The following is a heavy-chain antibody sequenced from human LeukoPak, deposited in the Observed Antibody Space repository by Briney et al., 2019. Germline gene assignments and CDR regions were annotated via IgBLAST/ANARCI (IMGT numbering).Heavy chain of an antibody. J-gene: IGHJ4*02. Sequence: PGGSLRLSCAASGFTFSSYEMNWVRQAPGKGLEWVSYISSSGSTIYYADSVKGRFTISRDNAKNSLYLQMNSLRAEDTALYYCAKDKRPMVRGFFDYWGQGTLVTVSS. V-gene: IGHV3-48*03. CDR1: GFTFSSYE. CDR3: AKDKRPMVRGFFDY. D-gene: IGHD3-10*01. CDR2: ISSSGSTI.